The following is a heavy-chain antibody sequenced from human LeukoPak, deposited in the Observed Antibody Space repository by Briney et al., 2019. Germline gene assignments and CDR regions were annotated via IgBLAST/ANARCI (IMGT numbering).Heavy chain of an antibody. CDR3: ARMIYYFDY. D-gene: IGHD3/OR15-3a*01. CDR2: IYYSGST. V-gene: IGHV4-39*01. J-gene: IGHJ4*02. Sequence: PSETLSLTCTVSGGSISSSSYYWGWIRQPPGKGLEWIGSIYYSGSTYYNPSLKSRVTISVDTSKNQFSLKLSSVTAADTAVYYCARMIYYFDYWGQGTLVTVSS. CDR1: GGSISSSSYY.